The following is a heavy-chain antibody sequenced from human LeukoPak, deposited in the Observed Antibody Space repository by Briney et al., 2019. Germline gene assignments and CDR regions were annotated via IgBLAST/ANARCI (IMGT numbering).Heavy chain of an antibody. CDR1: VYTFTSYG. CDR3: ARGYYYDSSGYSDAFDI. Sequence: APVTVSFKSSVYTFTSYGISWVRQAPGQGLEWMGWISAYNGNTNYAQKLQGRVTMTTDTSTSTAYMELRSLRSDDTAVYYCARGYYYDSSGYSDAFDIWGQGTMVTVSS. CDR2: ISAYNGNT. V-gene: IGHV1-18*01. J-gene: IGHJ3*02. D-gene: IGHD3-22*01.